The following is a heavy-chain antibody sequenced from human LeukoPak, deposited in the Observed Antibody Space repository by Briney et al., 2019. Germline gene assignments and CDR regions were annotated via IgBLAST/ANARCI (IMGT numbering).Heavy chain of an antibody. D-gene: IGHD3-9*01. CDR1: GFTFASYA. J-gene: IGHJ4*02. V-gene: IGHV3-23*01. CDR2: INGGASTT. CDR3: AIGLINDWSALEY. Sequence: GGSLRLSCAASGFTFASYAMTWVRQAPGKGLDYVSTINGGASTTYYADSVKGRFTISRDNSKNTLHLQMNSLRAEDTAVYYCAIGLINDWSALEYWGQGTLVTVSS.